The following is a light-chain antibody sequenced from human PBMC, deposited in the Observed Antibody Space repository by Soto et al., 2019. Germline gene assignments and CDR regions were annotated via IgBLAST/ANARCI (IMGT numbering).Light chain of an antibody. CDR2: GAS. V-gene: IGKV3-15*01. CDR3: QQYKSWPPIT. J-gene: IGKJ5*01. Sequence: EIVMPQSPPTPSVSPGERATLSCSASQSVSANIAWYQQKPGQAPRLLIYGASTRATGIPARFSGSGAGTEFTLSISSLQSDDFSVYYCQQYKSWPPITLGQGTRLEIK. CDR1: QSVSAN.